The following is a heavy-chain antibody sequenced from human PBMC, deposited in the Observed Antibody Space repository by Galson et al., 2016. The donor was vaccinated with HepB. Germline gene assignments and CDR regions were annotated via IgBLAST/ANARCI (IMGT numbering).Heavy chain of an antibody. CDR2: ISGSGDTT. CDR1: GFTFNTYA. D-gene: IGHD3-10*01. Sequence: SLRLSCAASGFTFNTYAMSWVRQAPGKGLEWVSSISGSGDTTYNADSVRGRFTISRDNPKYKVYLQMNSLRVEDTAVYYCAKGGYYGSGVPWGFDYWGQGTLVTVSS. V-gene: IGHV3-23*01. CDR3: AKGGYYGSGVPWGFDY. J-gene: IGHJ4*02.